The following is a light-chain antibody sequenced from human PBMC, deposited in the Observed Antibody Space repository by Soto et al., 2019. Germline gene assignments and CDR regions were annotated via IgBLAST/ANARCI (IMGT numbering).Light chain of an antibody. J-gene: IGKJ5*01. CDR3: QTDDSWPL. CDR2: GAS. Sequence: EIVMTQSPATLSVSPGEGATLSCRASQSVVINLAWCQQKPDQARRVVVGGASTRATGIAARFSGSGSRTEFTLTISGLQSEDFAVFYCQTDDSWPLFGQGTRLEI. V-gene: IGKV3-15*01. CDR1: QSVVIN.